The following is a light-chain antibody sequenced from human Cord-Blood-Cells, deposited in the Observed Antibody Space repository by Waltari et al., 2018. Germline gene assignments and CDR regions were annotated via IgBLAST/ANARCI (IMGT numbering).Light chain of an antibody. J-gene: IGKJ4*01. CDR3: QQSYSTPPT. CDR1: QSISSY. CDR2: AAS. Sequence: DIQMTQSPSSLSASVGDRVTITCRASQSISSYLNWYQQKPGKAPKLLIYAASSLQSGVPSRFSGSGSGTDCTLTISSLRPGDFATYYCQQSYSTPPTFGGGTKVGIK. V-gene: IGKV1-39*01.